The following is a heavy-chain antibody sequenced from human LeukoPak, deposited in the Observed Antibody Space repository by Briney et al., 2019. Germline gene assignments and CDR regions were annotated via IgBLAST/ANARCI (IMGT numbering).Heavy chain of an antibody. CDR1: GYTFTDYY. Sequence: GASVKVSCKASGYTFTDYYLHWVRQAPGQGLEWMGWINPNSGGTNYAQTFQGRVTMTRDTSITTAYLELSRLRSDDTAVYYCARNYCSSNACYDYFDPWGQGTLVAVSS. D-gene: IGHD2-2*01. CDR3: ARNYCSSNACYDYFDP. CDR2: INPNSGGT. V-gene: IGHV1-2*02. J-gene: IGHJ5*02.